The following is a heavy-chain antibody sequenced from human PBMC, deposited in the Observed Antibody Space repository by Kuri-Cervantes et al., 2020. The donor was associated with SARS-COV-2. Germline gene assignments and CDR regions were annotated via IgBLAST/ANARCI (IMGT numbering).Heavy chain of an antibody. J-gene: IGHJ4*02. D-gene: IGHD3-10*01. CDR2: INPSGGST. V-gene: IGHV1-46*01. CDR3: ARDPLHGSGSYYTDY. Sequence: ASVKVSCKASGYTFTSYYMHWVRQAPGQGLEWMGIINPSGGSTSYAQKFQGRVTMTRDTSTSTVYMELSSLRSEDTAVYYCARDPLHGSGSYYTDYWGQGTLVTVSS. CDR1: GYTFTSYY.